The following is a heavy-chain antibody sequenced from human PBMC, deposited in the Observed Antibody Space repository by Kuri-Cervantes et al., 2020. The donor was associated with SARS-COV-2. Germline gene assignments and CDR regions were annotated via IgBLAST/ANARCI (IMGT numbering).Heavy chain of an antibody. CDR3: ARNHSMDV. CDR1: GFTFSDYD. J-gene: IGHJ6*03. V-gene: IGHV3-33*08. CDR2: IWYDGRNT. Sequence: LSLTCASSGFTFSDYDMHWVRQAPGKGLEWVAVIWYDGRNTYYTGSVNGRFTISRDNSKNMLYLEVNSLRAEDTAVYYCARNHSMDVWGTGTAVTVSS.